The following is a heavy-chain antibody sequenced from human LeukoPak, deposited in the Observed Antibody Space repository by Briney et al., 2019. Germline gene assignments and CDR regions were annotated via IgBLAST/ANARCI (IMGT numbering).Heavy chain of an antibody. CDR1: GFTFSSYD. CDR2: IGTAGDT. Sequence: GGSLRLSCAASGFTFSSYDMHWVRQATGKGLEWVSAIGTAGDTYYPGSVKGRFTISRENAKNSLYLQMNSLRAGDTAVYYCATIYDFWSEGDHFDYWGQGTLVTVSS. V-gene: IGHV3-13*01. D-gene: IGHD3-3*01. CDR3: ATIYDFWSEGDHFDY. J-gene: IGHJ4*02.